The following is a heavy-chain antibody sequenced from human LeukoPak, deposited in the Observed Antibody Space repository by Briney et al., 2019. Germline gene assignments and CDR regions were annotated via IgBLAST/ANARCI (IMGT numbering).Heavy chain of an antibody. J-gene: IGHJ6*03. CDR2: ISYDGNNK. CDR3: ARGSRERGPLGDYYYYMDV. Sequence: GGSLRLSCAASGFTFSSCAMHWVRQAPGKGLEWVAVISYDGNNKYYADSVKGRFTVSRDKSKNTLYLQMDSLRAEDTAVYYCARGSRERGPLGDYYYYMDVWGKGTTVTVSS. D-gene: IGHD1-1*01. CDR1: GFTFSSCA. V-gene: IGHV3-30-3*01.